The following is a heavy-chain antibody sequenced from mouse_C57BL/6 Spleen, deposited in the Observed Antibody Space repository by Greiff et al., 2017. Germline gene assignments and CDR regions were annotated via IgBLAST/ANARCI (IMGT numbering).Heavy chain of an antibody. Sequence: DVKLVESGGGLVKPGGSLKLSCAASGFTFSDYGMHWVRQAPEKGLEWVAYISSGSSTIYYADTVKGRFTISRDNAKNTLFLQMTSLRSEDTAMYYCARELLRNFDYWGQGTTPPVSS. J-gene: IGHJ2*01. CDR3: ARELLRNFDY. CDR2: ISSGSSTI. V-gene: IGHV5-17*01. D-gene: IGHD1-1*01. CDR1: GFTFSDYG.